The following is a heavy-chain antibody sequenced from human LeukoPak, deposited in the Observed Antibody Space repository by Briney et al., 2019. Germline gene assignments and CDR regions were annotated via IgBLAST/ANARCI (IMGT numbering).Heavy chain of an antibody. V-gene: IGHV1-2*06. CDR2: IDPNSAGT. D-gene: IGHD5-18*01. CDR1: GYTFTGYY. J-gene: IGHJ4*02. Sequence: ASVNVSCKASGYTFTGYYMHWVRQAPGQGLEWMGRIDPNSAGTNYAQKFQGRVTMTRDTSISTTYMELSRLRSDDTAVYYCARGYSYGHYFDYWGQGNLVTVSS. CDR3: ARGYSYGHYFDY.